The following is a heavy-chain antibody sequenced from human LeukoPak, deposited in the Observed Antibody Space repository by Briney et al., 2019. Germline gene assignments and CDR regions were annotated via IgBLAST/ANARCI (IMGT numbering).Heavy chain of an antibody. CDR2: INSDGSST. J-gene: IGHJ4*02. D-gene: IGHD6-13*01. CDR1: GFTFSSYW. CDR3: ARDVGAAAFDY. V-gene: IGHV3-74*01. Sequence: GGSLRLSCAASGFTFSSYWMHWVRQAPGKGLVWVSRINSDGSSTSYADSVKGRFAISRDNAKNTLYLQMNSLRAEDTAVYYCARDVGAAAFDYWGQGTLVTVSS.